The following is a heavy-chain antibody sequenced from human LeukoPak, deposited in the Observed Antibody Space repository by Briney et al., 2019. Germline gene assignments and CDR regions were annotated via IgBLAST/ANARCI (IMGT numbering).Heavy chain of an antibody. CDR3: AKGWSTSCRHGMDV. CDR1: GFTFSSYA. V-gene: IGHV3-23*01. CDR2: ISGSGGST. J-gene: IGHJ6*02. D-gene: IGHD2-2*01. Sequence: GGSLRLSCAASGFTFSSYAMSWVPQAPGKGLEWVSAISGSGGSTYYADSVKGRFTISRDNSKNTLYLQMNSLRAEDTAVYYCAKGWSTSCRHGMDVWGQGTTVTVSS.